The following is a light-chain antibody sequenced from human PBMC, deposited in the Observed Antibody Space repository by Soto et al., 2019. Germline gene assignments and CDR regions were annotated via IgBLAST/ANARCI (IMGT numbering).Light chain of an antibody. CDR2: GAS. CDR3: HQYASSSRT. Sequence: EIVLTQSPGTLSLSPGERATLSCRASQSFSSNYLACYQQKPGQAPRLLIYGASSRATGIPDRFSGSGSGTDFTLTISRLEPEDFAVYYCHQYASSSRTFGQGTKVEIK. J-gene: IGKJ1*01. V-gene: IGKV3-20*01. CDR1: QSFSSNY.